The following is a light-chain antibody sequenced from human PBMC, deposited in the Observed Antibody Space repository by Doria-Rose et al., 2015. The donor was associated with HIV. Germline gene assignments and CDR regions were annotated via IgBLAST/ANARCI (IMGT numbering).Light chain of an antibody. CDR1: QSFSSTY. J-gene: IGKJ1*01. Sequence: TQSPGTLSLSPGERATLSCRAGQSFSSTYLAWYQQKPGQAPSLLIYDGSTRATGIPDRFSASASGTDFTLTINRLEPEDFALYYCHQYGTSWTFGQGTKVEI. CDR2: DGS. V-gene: IGKV3-20*01. CDR3: HQYGTSWT.